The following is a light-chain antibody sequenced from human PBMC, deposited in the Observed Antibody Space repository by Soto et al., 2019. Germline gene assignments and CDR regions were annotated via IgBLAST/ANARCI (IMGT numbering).Light chain of an antibody. J-gene: IGKJ1*01. V-gene: IGKV1-5*01. Sequence: DIQMTQSPSTLSASVGGRVTITCRASQSVGTWVAWYQQKPGKAPKLLIYGASNLESGVPSRFSGSGYGTEFTLTITTLQPADSATYFCQQYHLNTWTLGPGTKVDNK. CDR1: QSVGTW. CDR2: GAS. CDR3: QQYHLNTWT.